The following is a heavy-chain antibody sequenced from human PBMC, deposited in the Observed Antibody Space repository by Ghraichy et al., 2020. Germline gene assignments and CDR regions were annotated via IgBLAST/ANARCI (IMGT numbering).Heavy chain of an antibody. V-gene: IGHV3-30-3*01. CDR1: GFTFSSYA. CDR2: ISYDGSNK. Sequence: GGSLRLSCAASGFTFSSYAMHWVRQAPGKGLEWVAVISYDGSNKYYADSVKGRFTISRDNSKNTLYLQMNSLRAEDTAVYYCARMGGYCSSTSCYSVHNWFDPWGQGTLVTVSS. J-gene: IGHJ5*02. CDR3: ARMGGYCSSTSCYSVHNWFDP. D-gene: IGHD2-2*01.